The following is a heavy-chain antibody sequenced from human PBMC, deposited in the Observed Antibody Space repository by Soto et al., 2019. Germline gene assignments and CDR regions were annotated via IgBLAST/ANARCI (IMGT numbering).Heavy chain of an antibody. CDR1: CGPIISRNW. J-gene: IGHJ6*02. V-gene: IGHV4-4*02. CDR2: IYHSGRT. D-gene: IGHD3-16*01. CDR3: ARAIGGNYYVMDV. Sequence: QVQLQESGPGLVTRSGTLSLTCAVSCGPIISRNWWSWVRQPPGKGLEWIGGIYHSGRTNYNPSLKSRVTLSIYKSTRKISLKLSSFTAAAADLYFCARAIGGNYYVMDVWGHGTSVTVSS.